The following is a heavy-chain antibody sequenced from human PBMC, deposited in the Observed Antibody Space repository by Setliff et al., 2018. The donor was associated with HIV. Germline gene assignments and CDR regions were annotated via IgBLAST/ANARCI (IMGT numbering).Heavy chain of an antibody. V-gene: IGHV3-21*01. D-gene: IGHD2-2*01. CDR1: GFTFSSYS. J-gene: IGHJ6*02. CDR2: ISSSSSYI. CDR3: ARDPCSSTSCSKGKNGMDV. Sequence: GGSLRLSCAASGFTFSSYSMNWVRQAPGKGLEWVSSISSSSSYIYYADSVKGRFTFSRDNAKNSLYLQMNSLRAEDTAVYYCARDPCSSTSCSKGKNGMDVWGQGTTVTVSS.